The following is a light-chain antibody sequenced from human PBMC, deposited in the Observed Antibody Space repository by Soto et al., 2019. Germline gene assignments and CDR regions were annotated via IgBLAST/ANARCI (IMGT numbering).Light chain of an antibody. CDR2: STD. Sequence: QTVVTQEPSLTVSPGGTVTLTCASSTGAVTSGYYPNWFQQKPGQAPRALIYSTDKKHSWTPARFSGSLLGGKAALTLSGVQPEDEADYYCLLYYDVWVFGGGTQLTVL. J-gene: IGLJ3*02. CDR1: TGAVTSGYY. CDR3: LLYYDVWV. V-gene: IGLV7-43*01.